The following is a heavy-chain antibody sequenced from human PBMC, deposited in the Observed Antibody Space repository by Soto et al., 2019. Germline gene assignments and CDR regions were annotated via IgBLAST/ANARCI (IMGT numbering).Heavy chain of an antibody. Sequence: SETLSLTCAVYGGSFSGYYWIWIRQPPGKGLEWIGEINHSGSTNYNPSLKSRVTISVDTSKNQFSLKLSSVTAADTAVYYCARGPIVVVVAATPRNWFDPWGQGTLVTVSS. D-gene: IGHD2-15*01. CDR1: GGSFSGYY. CDR3: ARGPIVVVVAATPRNWFDP. V-gene: IGHV4-34*01. CDR2: INHSGST. J-gene: IGHJ5*02.